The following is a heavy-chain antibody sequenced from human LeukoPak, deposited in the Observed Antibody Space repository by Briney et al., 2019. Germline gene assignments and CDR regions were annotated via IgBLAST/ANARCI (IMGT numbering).Heavy chain of an antibody. V-gene: IGHV3-74*01. J-gene: IGHJ4*02. CDR2: INIDGSRI. Sequence: PGRSLRLSCAASGFTFSNYAMHWVRQAPGKGLVWVSRINIDGSRISYADSVKGRFTISRDNAKNTLYLQMNSLRAEDTAVYYCARSWDVDYWGQGTLVTVSS. D-gene: IGHD1-26*01. CDR3: ARSWDVDY. CDR1: GFTFSNYA.